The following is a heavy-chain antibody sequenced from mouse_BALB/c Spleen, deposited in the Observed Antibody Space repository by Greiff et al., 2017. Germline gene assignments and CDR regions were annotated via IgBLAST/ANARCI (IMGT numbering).Heavy chain of an antibody. CDR3: ASRYDGYYVIY. D-gene: IGHD2-3*01. Sequence: QVQLQQPGAELVKPGASVKLSCKASGYTFTSYWMHWVKQRPGQGLEWIGEINPSNGRTNYNEKFKSKATLTVDKSSSPAYMQLSSLTSEDSAVYYCASRYDGYYVIYWGQGTTLTVSS. CDR2: INPSNGRT. V-gene: IGHV1S81*02. CDR1: GYTFTSYW. J-gene: IGHJ2*01.